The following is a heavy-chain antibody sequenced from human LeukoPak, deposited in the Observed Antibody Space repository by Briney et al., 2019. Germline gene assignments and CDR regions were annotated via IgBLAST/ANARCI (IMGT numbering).Heavy chain of an antibody. J-gene: IGHJ3*02. D-gene: IGHD6-19*01. V-gene: IGHV1-69*13. Sequence: SAKVSCKASGYTFTSYGLSWVRQAPGQGLEWMGGIIPIFGTTKYAQKFQGRVTIIADESTSTVYMELSSLRSEDTAMYYCARDQAVAGTTDAFDIWGQGTMVTVSS. CDR1: GYTFTSYG. CDR2: IIPIFGTT. CDR3: ARDQAVAGTTDAFDI.